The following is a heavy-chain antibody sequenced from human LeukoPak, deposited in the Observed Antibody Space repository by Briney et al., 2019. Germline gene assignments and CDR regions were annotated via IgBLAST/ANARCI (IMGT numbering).Heavy chain of an antibody. V-gene: IGHV3-23*01. D-gene: IGHD2-15*01. J-gene: IGHJ4*02. Sequence: GGSLRLSCAASGFTFSSYAMSWVRQAPGKGLEWVSAISGSGGSTYYADSVKGRFTISRDNSKNTLYLQMTSLRAEDTAVYYCAKGAASRCRGALCYPLDCWGQGTLVTVSS. CDR3: AKGAASRCRGALCYPLDC. CDR1: GFTFSSYA. CDR2: ISGSGGST.